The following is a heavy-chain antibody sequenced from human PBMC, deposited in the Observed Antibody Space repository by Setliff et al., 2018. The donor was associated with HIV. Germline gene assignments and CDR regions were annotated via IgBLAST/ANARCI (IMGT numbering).Heavy chain of an antibody. Sequence: ASVKVSCKASGYTSYHIHWVRQAPGQGLEWMGVINPSGGSTSYAQKFQGRVTMTRDTPISTAYMELSRLRSDDTAMYYCATDNREGVGTPYYFDYWGQGTQVTVSS. CDR1: GYTSYH. V-gene: IGHV1-2*02. CDR2: INPSGGST. CDR3: ATDNREGVGTPYYFDY. D-gene: IGHD1-26*01. J-gene: IGHJ4*02.